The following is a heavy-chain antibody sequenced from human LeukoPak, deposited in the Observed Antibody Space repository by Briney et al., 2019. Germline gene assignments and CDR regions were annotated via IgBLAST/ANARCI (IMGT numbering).Heavy chain of an antibody. J-gene: IGHJ4*02. V-gene: IGHV3-15*01. D-gene: IGHD3-9*01. Sequence: PGGSLRLSCAASGFTFTDAWMSWVRQAPGKRLEWVGRINSISDGGTTDYAAPVKGRFTISRDDSENTLYLQMNSLKTEDTAVYYCARYFGESGSQYYFDYWGQGTLVTVSS. CDR1: GFTFTDAW. CDR2: INSISDGGTT. CDR3: ARYFGESGSQYYFDY.